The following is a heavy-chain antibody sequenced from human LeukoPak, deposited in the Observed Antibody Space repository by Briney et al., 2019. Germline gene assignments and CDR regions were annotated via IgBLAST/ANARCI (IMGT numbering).Heavy chain of an antibody. Sequence: ASVKVSCKASGYTFTSYGISWVRQAPGQVLEWMGWISAYNGNTNYAQKLQGRVTMTTDTSTSTAYMELRSLRSDDTAVYYCARVAYCSSTSCYVGLYYYYGMDVWGQGTTVTVSS. CDR2: ISAYNGNT. V-gene: IGHV1-18*01. D-gene: IGHD2-2*01. CDR1: GYTFTSYG. J-gene: IGHJ6*02. CDR3: ARVAYCSSTSCYVGLYYYYGMDV.